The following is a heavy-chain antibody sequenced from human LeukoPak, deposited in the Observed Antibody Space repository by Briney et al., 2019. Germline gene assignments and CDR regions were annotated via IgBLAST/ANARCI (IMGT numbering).Heavy chain of an antibody. CDR3: ARSYCSSTSCSVPDAFDI. CDR2: TSNDGTNQ. V-gene: IGHV3-30*04. Sequence: GGSLRLSCSGSGFTFKNFPMHWVRQAPGKGLEWVASTSNDGTNQYDADSVKGRFTISRDNAKNSLYLQMNSLRAEDTAVYYCARSYCSSTSCSVPDAFDIWGQGTMVTVSS. J-gene: IGHJ3*02. D-gene: IGHD2-2*01. CDR1: GFTFKNFP.